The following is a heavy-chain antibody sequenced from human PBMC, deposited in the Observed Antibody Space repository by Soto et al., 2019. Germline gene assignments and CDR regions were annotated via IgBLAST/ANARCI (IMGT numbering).Heavy chain of an antibody. CDR3: AKAHQGFDYGDLFDY. CDR2: ISGSGGST. D-gene: IGHD4-17*01. V-gene: IGHV3-23*01. CDR1: GFTFSSYA. J-gene: IGHJ4*02. Sequence: EVQLLESGGGLVQPGGSLRLSCAASGFTFSSYAMSWVRQAPGKGLEWVSAISGSGGSTYYADSVKGRFTISRDNSKNTLYLQMKSLRAEDTAVYYCAKAHQGFDYGDLFDYWGQGTLVTVSS.